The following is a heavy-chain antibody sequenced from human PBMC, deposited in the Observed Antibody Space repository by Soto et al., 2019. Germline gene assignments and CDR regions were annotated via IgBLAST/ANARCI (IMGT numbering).Heavy chain of an antibody. Sequence: PGGSLRLSCAASGFTFDDYTMHWVRQAPGKGLEWVSLISWDGGSTYYADSVKGRFTISRDNSKNSLYLQMNSLRTEDTAVYYCGRQASDFYNGSPRYYLDVWGKGTTVTVSS. J-gene: IGHJ6*03. V-gene: IGHV3-43*01. CDR3: GRQASDFYNGSPRYYLDV. CDR2: ISWDGGST. D-gene: IGHD3-3*01. CDR1: GFTFDDYT.